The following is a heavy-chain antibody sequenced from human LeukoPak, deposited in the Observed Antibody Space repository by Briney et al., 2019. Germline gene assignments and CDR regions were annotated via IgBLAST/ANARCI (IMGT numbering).Heavy chain of an antibody. D-gene: IGHD3-22*01. Sequence: GGSPRLSCAASGFSFSSYWMHWVRQAPGKGLVWVSRIKSDGKANYADSVKGRFTISRDNAKNTVSLQMNSLRAEDTGVYYCARAPSEIGGYYPEYFRHWGQGTLVTVSS. CDR3: ARAPSEIGGYYPEYFRH. CDR2: IKSDGKA. CDR1: GFSFSSYW. V-gene: IGHV3-74*01. J-gene: IGHJ1*01.